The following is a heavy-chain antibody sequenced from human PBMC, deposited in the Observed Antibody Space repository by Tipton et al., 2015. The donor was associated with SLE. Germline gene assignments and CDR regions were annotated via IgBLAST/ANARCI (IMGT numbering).Heavy chain of an antibody. CDR2: ISYDGSNK. CDR1: GFTFSSYA. V-gene: IGHV3-30*04. CDR3: ATEWGPIAAVGVGYFDY. Sequence: SLRLSCAAPGFTFSSYAMHWVRQAPGKGLEWVAVISYDGSNKYYADSVKGRFTISRDNSKNTLYLQMNSLRAEDTAVYYCATEWGPIAAVGVGYFDYWGQGTLVTVSS. J-gene: IGHJ4*02. D-gene: IGHD6-13*01.